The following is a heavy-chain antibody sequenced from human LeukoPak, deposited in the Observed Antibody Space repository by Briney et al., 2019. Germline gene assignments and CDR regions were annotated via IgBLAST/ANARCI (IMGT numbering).Heavy chain of an antibody. Sequence: PGGSLRLSCAASGFTFSSYGMHWVRQAPGKGLEWVAFIRYDGSNKYYADSVKGRFTISRDNSKNTLYLQLNSLRAEDTAVYYCARRNNYCGDYWGQGTLVTVSS. J-gene: IGHJ4*02. CDR2: IRYDGSNK. V-gene: IGHV3-30*02. CDR3: ARRNNYCGDY. D-gene: IGHD4-11*01. CDR1: GFTFSSYG.